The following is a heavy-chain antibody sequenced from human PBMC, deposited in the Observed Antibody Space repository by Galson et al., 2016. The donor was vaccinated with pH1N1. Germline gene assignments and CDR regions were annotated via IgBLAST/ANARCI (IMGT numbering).Heavy chain of an antibody. CDR1: GFSLTDLGVG. CDR3: AHTPALFNSGLFREAYYFDC. Sequence: PALVKPTQTLTLTCTFSGFSLTDLGVGVGWIRQPPGKAPEWLALIYWNYDERYRPSLKSRLTLTKDTSTNQVALTLTNMDPVDTATYYCAHTPALFNSGLFREAYYFDCWGQGTLVSVSS. D-gene: IGHD5-12*01. J-gene: IGHJ4*02. V-gene: IGHV2-5*01. CDR2: IYWNYDE.